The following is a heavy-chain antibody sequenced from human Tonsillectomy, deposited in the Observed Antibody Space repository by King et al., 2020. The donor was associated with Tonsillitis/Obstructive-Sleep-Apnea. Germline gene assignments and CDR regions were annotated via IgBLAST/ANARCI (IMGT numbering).Heavy chain of an antibody. CDR2: IWYDGSNK. CDR1: GFPFSGYG. D-gene: IGHD1-26*01. CDR3: ARDHGCYYSVFFDY. J-gene: IGHJ4*02. Sequence: QLVESGGGVVQPGRSLRLSCVVSGFPFSGYGMHWVRQAPGRGLEWVAVIWYDGSNKHYADSVKGRLTISRENSKNTRYLQMNSLRFEDTAVYYCARDHGCYYSVFFDYWGQGILVTVSS. V-gene: IGHV3-33*01.